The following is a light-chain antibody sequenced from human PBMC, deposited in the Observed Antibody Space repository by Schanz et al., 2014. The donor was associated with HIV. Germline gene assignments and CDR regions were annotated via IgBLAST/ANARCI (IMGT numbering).Light chain of an antibody. CDR1: SSNIGSNT. J-gene: IGLJ3*02. CDR2: SNN. V-gene: IGLV1-44*01. CDR3: AAWDDSLNGWV. Sequence: QSVLTQPPSASGAPGQRVNLSCSGSSSNIGSNTVNWYQQPPGTAPKLLIYSNNQRPSGVPGRLSGSKSGTSASLAISGLQSEDEADYYCAAWDDSLNGWVFGGGTKVTVL.